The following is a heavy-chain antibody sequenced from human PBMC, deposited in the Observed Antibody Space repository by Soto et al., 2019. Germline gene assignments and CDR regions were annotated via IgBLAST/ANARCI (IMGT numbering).Heavy chain of an antibody. D-gene: IGHD3-10*01. CDR2: INHSGST. CDR3: ARAWGGGYYYYYMDV. J-gene: IGHJ6*03. V-gene: IGHV4-34*01. Sequence: LSLTCAVYGGSFSGYYWSWIRQPPGKGLEWIGEINHSGSTNYNPSLKSRVTISVDTSKNQFSLKLSSVTAADTAVYYCARAWGGGYYYYYMDVWGKGTTVTVSS. CDR1: GGSFSGYY.